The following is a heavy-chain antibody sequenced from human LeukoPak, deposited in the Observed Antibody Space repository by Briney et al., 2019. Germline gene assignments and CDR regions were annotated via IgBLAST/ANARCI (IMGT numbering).Heavy chain of an antibody. CDR2: IIPIFGTA. D-gene: IGHD3-22*01. V-gene: IGHV1-69*13. J-gene: IGHJ4*02. CDR1: GGTFSSYT. Sequence: ASVKVSCKASGGTFSSYTISWVRQAPGQGLEWMGGIIPIFGTANYAQKFQGRVTITADESTSTAYMEPSSLRSEDTAVYHCAREWGHDSSGYYYAYWGQGTLVTVSS. CDR3: AREWGHDSSGYYYAY.